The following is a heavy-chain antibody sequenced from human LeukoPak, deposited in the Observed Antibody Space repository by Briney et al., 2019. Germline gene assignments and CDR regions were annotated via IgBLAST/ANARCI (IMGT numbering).Heavy chain of an antibody. CDR3: ARANYYGSGITIDY. J-gene: IGHJ4*02. D-gene: IGHD3-10*01. CDR2: ISSSSSYI. V-gene: IGHV3-21*01. Sequence: GGSLRLSCAASGFTVSSNYMSWVRQAPGKGLEWVSSISSSSSYIYYADSVKGRFTISRDNAKNSLYLQMNSLRAEDTAVYYCARANYYGSGITIDYWGQGTLVTVSS. CDR1: GFTVSSNY.